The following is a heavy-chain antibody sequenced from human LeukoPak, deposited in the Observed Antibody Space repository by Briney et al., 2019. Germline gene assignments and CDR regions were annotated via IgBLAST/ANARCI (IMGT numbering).Heavy chain of an antibody. D-gene: IGHD5-18*01. V-gene: IGHV4-59*01. Sequence: SETLSLTCTVSGGSISDYSWSWIRQPPGKGLEWIGNIYYSGSANHNLSLKSRVTISRDTSKNQFSLKLTSVTTADTAVYYCARDTAMVYNWFDPWGQGTLVTVSS. CDR2: IYYSGSA. CDR1: GGSISDYS. CDR3: ARDTAMVYNWFDP. J-gene: IGHJ5*02.